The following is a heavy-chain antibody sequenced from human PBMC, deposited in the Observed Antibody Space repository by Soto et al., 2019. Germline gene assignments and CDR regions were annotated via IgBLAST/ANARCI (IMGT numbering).Heavy chain of an antibody. D-gene: IGHD6-13*01. CDR1: GDSVSSNSAA. CDR3: ARDTREAAAGTNWFDP. Sequence: PSQTLSLTCAISGDSVSSNSAAWNWIRQSPSRGLEWLGRTYYRSKWYNDYAVSVKSRITINPDTSKDQFSLQLNSVTPEDTAVYYCARDTREAAAGTNWFDPWGQGTLVTVSS. V-gene: IGHV6-1*01. J-gene: IGHJ5*02. CDR2: TYYRSKWYN.